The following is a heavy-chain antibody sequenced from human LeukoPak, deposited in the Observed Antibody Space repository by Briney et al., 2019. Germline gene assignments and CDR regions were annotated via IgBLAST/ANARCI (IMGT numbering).Heavy chain of an antibody. J-gene: IGHJ4*02. CDR2: LYSDGNP. CDR3: ATSSRPNLGDY. V-gene: IGHV3-66*01. CDR1: GFSVSDMY. Sequence: GGSLRLSCAASGFSVSDMYMSWVRQAPGKGLEWVSILYSDGNPYYADSMKGKFTISRDNPTNTLFLHMNSLRVEDTALYYCATSSRPNLGDYWGQGTLVTVSS. D-gene: IGHD1-14*01.